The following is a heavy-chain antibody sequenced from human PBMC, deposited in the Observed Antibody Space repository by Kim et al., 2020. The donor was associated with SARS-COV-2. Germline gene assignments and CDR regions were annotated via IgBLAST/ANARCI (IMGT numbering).Heavy chain of an antibody. Sequence: YNPSLRGRFTISVDTSKNQFSLKLSAVTAADTAVYYCCRVGANIRAAFDPWGQGTLVTVSS. J-gene: IGHJ5*02. CDR3: CRVGANIRAAFDP. D-gene: IGHD1-26*01. V-gene: IGHV4-31*02.